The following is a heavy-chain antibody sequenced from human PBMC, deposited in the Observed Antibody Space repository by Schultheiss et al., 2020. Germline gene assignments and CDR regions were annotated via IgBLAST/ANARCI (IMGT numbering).Heavy chain of an antibody. V-gene: IGHV3-30*07. Sequence: GGSLRLSCAASGFTFSSYAMHWVRQAPGKGLEWVAVISYDGSNKYYADSVKGRFTISRDNSKNTLYLQMNSLRAEDTAVYYCANRAAAGTAQFGYWGQGTLVTVSS. CDR3: ANRAAAGTAQFGY. CDR2: ISYDGSNK. J-gene: IGHJ4*02. CDR1: GFTFSSYA. D-gene: IGHD6-13*01.